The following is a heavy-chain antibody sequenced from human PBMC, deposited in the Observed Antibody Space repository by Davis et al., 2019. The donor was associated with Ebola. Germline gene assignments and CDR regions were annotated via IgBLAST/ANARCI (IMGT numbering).Heavy chain of an antibody. CDR3: ARWVGSSGWFFDY. CDR1: GGSVSSGSYY. Sequence: PSETLSLTCTVSGGSVSSGSYYWSWIRQPPGKGLEWIGYIYYSGSTNYNPSLRSRVTISVDTSKNQFSLKLSSVTAADTAVYYCARWVGSSGWFFDYWGQGTLVTVSS. D-gene: IGHD6-19*01. CDR2: IYYSGST. V-gene: IGHV4-61*01. J-gene: IGHJ4*02.